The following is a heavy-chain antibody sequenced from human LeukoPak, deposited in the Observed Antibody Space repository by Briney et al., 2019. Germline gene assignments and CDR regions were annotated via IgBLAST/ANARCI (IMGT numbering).Heavy chain of an antibody. D-gene: IGHD3-16*01. CDR3: ARDGAHAFDI. CDR2: IRYDGSNK. J-gene: IGHJ3*02. Sequence: GGSLRLSCAASGFTFSSYGMHWVRQAPGKGLEWVAFIRYDGSNKYYADSVKGRFTISRDNSKNTLYLQMNSLRAEDTAVYYCARDGAHAFDIWGQGTMVTVSS. CDR1: GFTFSSYG. V-gene: IGHV3-30*02.